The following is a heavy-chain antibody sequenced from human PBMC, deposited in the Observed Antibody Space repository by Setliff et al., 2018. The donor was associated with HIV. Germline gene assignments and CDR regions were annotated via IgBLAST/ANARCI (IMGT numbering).Heavy chain of an antibody. Sequence: SETLSLTCTVSGGSISSGSYYWSWIRQPAGKGLEWIGHIYTSGSTNYNPSLKSRVTISADTSKNQFSLKLSSVTAADTAVYYCARDRSNWNYGKNYMDVWGKGTTVTVSS. V-gene: IGHV4-61*09. CDR3: ARDRSNWNYGKNYMDV. CDR1: GGSISSGSYY. J-gene: IGHJ6*03. D-gene: IGHD1-7*01. CDR2: IYTSGST.